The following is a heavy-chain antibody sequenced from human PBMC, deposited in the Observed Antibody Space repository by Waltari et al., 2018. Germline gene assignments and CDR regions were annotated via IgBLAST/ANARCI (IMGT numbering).Heavy chain of an antibody. V-gene: IGHV3-21*06. CDR1: GFTFSTYV. J-gene: IGHJ3*02. CDR3: ARLGPWAFDI. Sequence: EVQLVESGGGLVKPGGSLRLSCTASGFTFSTYVINWVRQAPGKGLEWVESISSGSGDYMFYADSVKGRFTISRDNAKNSVYLQMNRLRVEDTAVYYCARLGPWAFDIWGQGTVVGVSS. CDR2: ISSGSGDYM.